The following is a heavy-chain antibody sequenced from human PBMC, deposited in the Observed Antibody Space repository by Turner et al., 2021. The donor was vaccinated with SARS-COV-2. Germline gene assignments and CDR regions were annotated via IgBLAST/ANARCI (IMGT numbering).Heavy chain of an antibody. CDR2: ISYDGSNK. D-gene: IGHD1-26*01. J-gene: IGHJ4*02. CDR3: AKIYGGSYFAAFDY. V-gene: IGHV3-30*18. CDR1: GFTFSTYG. Sequence: QVQLVESGGGVVLPGRSLRLSCAASGFTFSTYGMHWVRQAPGKGLEWVALISYDGSNKYYADSVKGRFTISRDNSKNTLYLQMNSLRAEDTAVYYCAKIYGGSYFAAFDYWGQGTLVTVSS.